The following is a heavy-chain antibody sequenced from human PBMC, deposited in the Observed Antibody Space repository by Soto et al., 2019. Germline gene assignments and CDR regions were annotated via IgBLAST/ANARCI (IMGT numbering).Heavy chain of an antibody. J-gene: IGHJ6*02. CDR1: GLTFSGSA. CDR3: TRRDLEDDFWSAGGMDV. Sequence: GGSLRLSCAASGLTFSGSAMHWVRQASGKGLEWVGRIRSKANSCATAHAASVKGRFTISRDDSKNTAYLQMNSLKTEDTAVYYCTRRDLEDDFWSAGGMDVWGQGTTVTVSS. D-gene: IGHD3-3*01. V-gene: IGHV3-73*01. CDR2: IRSKANSCAT.